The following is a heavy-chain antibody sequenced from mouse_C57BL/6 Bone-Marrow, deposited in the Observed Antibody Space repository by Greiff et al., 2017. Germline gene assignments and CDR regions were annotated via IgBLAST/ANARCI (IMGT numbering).Heavy chain of an antibody. CDR2: INPNNGGT. J-gene: IGHJ3*01. Sequence: VQLQQSGPELVKPGASVKIPCKASGYTFTDYNMDWVKQSHGKSLEWIGDINPNNGGTIYNQKFKGKATLTVDKSSSTAYMERRSLTSEDTAVYYCARSDSYYGYDGWFAYWGQGTLVTVSA. CDR3: ARSDSYYGYDGWFAY. D-gene: IGHD2-2*01. CDR1: GYTFTDYN. V-gene: IGHV1-18*01.